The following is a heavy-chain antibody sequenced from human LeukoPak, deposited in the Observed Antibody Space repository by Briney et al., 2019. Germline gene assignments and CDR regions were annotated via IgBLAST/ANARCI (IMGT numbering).Heavy chain of an antibody. Sequence: ASVKVSCKASGYTFTGYYMHWVRQAPGQGLEWMGWINPNSGGTNYAQKLQGRVTMTTDTSTSTAYMELRSLRSDDTAVYYCARGGYCSSTSCYPDNWFDPWGQGTLVTVSS. CDR2: INPNSGGT. V-gene: IGHV1-2*02. CDR1: GYTFTGYY. J-gene: IGHJ5*02. D-gene: IGHD2-2*01. CDR3: ARGGYCSSTSCYPDNWFDP.